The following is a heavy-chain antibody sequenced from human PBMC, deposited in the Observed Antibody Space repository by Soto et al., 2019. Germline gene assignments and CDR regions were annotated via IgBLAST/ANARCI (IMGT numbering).Heavy chain of an antibody. D-gene: IGHD6-19*01. CDR1: GDSVTNYF. V-gene: IGHV4-59*02. CDR3: ARASSGWYEDY. CDR2: MYHGGST. Sequence: SETLSLTCTVSGDSVTNYFWSWMRQPPGKGLEWIGHMYHGGSTNYNPSLKSRVTISVDTSKNQFSLKLSSVTAADTAVYYCARASSGWYEDYWGQGTLVTVSS. J-gene: IGHJ4*02.